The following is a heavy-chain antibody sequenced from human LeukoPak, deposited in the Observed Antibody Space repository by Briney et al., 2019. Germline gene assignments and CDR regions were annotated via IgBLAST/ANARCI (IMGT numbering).Heavy chain of an antibody. D-gene: IGHD1-1*01. CDR2: INWNGGIT. CDR3: TRDETGIDY. J-gene: IGHJ4*02. CDR1: GFTFDDFG. V-gene: IGHV3-20*04. Sequence: GGSLRLSCTTSGFTFDDFGLSWVRQAPGKGLEWVSSINWNGGITPYADSVRGRFTISGDNDKNSLYLQMKSLKVEDTALYYCTRDETGIDYWGQGTRVTVSS.